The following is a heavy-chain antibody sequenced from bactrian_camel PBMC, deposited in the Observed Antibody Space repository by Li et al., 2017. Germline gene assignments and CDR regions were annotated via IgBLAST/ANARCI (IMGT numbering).Heavy chain of an antibody. CDR3: ALALRVALSNPLSASYYRI. V-gene: IGHV3S63*01. J-gene: IGHJ4*01. CDR2: VRHDSTI. CDR1: AYIWEQCG. Sequence: HVQLVESGGGSVQAGGSLKLSCAGSAYIWEQCGMGWYLQAAGKEVNVVSVRHDSTIIYADSVKDRFTISRDIGDTTLYLRVTMLKAEDSAMYYCALALRVALSNPLSASYYRIWGAGTQVTVS. D-gene: IGHD1*01.